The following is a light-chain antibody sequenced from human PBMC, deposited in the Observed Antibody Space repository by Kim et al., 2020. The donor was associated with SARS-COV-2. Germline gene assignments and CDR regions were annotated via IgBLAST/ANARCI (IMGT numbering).Light chain of an antibody. J-gene: IGKJ2*01. CDR3: QQSRSTPYT. V-gene: IGKV1-39*01. CDR1: QSVKNF. Sequence: DIQMTQSPSSLYASVGDRVTITCRASQSVKNFLNWYQHKPGKAPNLLIFAASTLQSGVPSRFSGSGSGTDFTLTISSLQPEDCAVYYCQQSRSTPYTFGQGTKLEI. CDR2: AAS.